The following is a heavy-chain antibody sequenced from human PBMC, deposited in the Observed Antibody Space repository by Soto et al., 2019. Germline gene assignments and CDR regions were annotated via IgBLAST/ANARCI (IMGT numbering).Heavy chain of an antibody. J-gene: IGHJ4*02. D-gene: IGHD6-13*01. CDR2: ISSSSSTI. CDR3: ARGVAAAGIGFRGKGGFDY. V-gene: IGHV3-48*02. CDR1: GFTFSSYS. Sequence: EVQLVESGGGLVQPGGSLRLSCAASGFTFSSYSMNWVRQAPGKGLEWVSYISSSSSTIYYADSVKGRFTISRDNAKNSLYLQMNSLRDEDTAVYYCARGVAAAGIGFRGKGGFDYWGQGTLVTVSS.